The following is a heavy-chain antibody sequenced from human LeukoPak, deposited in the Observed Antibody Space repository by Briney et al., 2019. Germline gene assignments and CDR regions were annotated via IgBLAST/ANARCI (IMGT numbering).Heavy chain of an antibody. V-gene: IGHV6-1*01. CDR3: ARDVDFWSGYYPSGAFDI. CDR1: GDSVSSNSAA. D-gene: IGHD3-3*01. J-gene: IGHJ3*02. Sequence: SQTLSLTCAISGDSVSSNSAAWHWIRQSPSRGLEWLGRTYYRSKWYNDYAVSVKSRITINPDTSKNQFSLQLNSVTPEDTAVYYCARDVDFWSGYYPSGAFDIWGQGTMVTVSS. CDR2: TYYRSKWYN.